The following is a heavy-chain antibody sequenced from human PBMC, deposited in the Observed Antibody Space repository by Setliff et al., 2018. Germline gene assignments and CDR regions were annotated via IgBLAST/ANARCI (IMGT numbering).Heavy chain of an antibody. Sequence: GGSLRLSCAASGFTFDDYAMHWVRQTPGKGPEWVSGISWNGGNMDYADSVKGRFTISRDNAKNSLYLQMNSLRADDTAVYYCARGSGDHCSGASCYFLHWGQGSLVTVSS. CDR3: ARGSGDHCSGASCYFLH. V-gene: IGHV3-9*01. CDR2: ISWNGGNM. CDR1: GFTFDDYA. J-gene: IGHJ4*02. D-gene: IGHD2-15*01.